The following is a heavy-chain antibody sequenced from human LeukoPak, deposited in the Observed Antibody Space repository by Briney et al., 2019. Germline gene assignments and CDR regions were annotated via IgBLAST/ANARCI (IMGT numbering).Heavy chain of an antibody. Sequence: GGSLRLSCAASGFIFSSYSMSWVRQAPGKGLEWVSVITGSGKNTYYADSVKGRFTISKDNSKDTVYLQMNDLRVDDTAVYYCAKAASSSWPSYQYGMDVWGQGTTVTVSS. J-gene: IGHJ6*02. V-gene: IGHV3-23*01. CDR3: AKAASSSWPSYQYGMDV. CDR2: ITGSGKNT. CDR1: GFIFSSYS. D-gene: IGHD6-13*01.